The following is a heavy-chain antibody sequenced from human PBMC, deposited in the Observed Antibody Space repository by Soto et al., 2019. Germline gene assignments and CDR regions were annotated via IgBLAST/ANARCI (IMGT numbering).Heavy chain of an antibody. J-gene: IGHJ3*02. CDR2: INPNSGGT. D-gene: IGHD5-18*01. CDR3: ARIWIQLWPGAFDI. CDR1: GYTFTGYY. V-gene: IGHV1-2*04. Sequence: ASVKVSCKASGYTFTGYYMHWVRQAPGQGLEWMGWINPNSGGTNYAQKFQGWVTMTRDTSISTAYMELSRLRSDDTAVYYCARIWIQLWPGAFDIWGQGTMVTVSS.